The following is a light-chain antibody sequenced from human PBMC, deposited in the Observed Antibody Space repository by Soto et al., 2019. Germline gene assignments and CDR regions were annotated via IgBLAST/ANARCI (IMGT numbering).Light chain of an antibody. CDR1: QSINTN. CDR2: GSS. Sequence: EIVMTQSPATLSVSPGEKATLSCRASQSINTNLAWYQQKFCQAPRLLIYGSSTRATGIPARFSGSGSGTEFTLSISSLQSEDFAVYYCQQYNSWPPYTFGQGTKLVI. V-gene: IGKV3-15*01. CDR3: QQYNSWPPYT. J-gene: IGKJ2*01.